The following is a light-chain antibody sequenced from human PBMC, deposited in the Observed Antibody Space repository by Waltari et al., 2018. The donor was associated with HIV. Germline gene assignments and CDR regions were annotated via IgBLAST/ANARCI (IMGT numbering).Light chain of an antibody. Sequence: QSMLPQPPSVSAPPGQQATISCPAHRSTICVESVPWFLQSPGAAPKPLTYENDKRPAGIPDRFSGSKSGTSATLAITGLQTGDEAVYYCGAWDTYLQTLVFGGGTKLAVL. V-gene: IGLV1-51*02. CDR2: END. CDR1: RSTICVES. J-gene: IGLJ3*02. CDR3: GAWDTYLQTLV.